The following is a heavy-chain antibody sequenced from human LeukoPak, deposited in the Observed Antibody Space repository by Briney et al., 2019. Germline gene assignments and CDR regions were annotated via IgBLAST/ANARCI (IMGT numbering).Heavy chain of an antibody. CDR2: IKQDGGER. J-gene: IGHJ4*02. Sequence: GGSLRLSCAGSGFTFSSYWMSWVRQAPGKGLEWVAIIKQDGGERYYVDSVKGRFTISRDNSKNSLYLQMNSLRAEDTAVYYCATGADSSSWSYFDYWGQGTLVTVPS. CDR3: ATGADSSSWSYFDY. D-gene: IGHD6-13*01. V-gene: IGHV3-7*04. CDR1: GFTFSSYW.